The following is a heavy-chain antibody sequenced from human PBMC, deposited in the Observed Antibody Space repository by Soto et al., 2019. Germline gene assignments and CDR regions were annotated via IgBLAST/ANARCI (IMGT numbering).Heavy chain of an antibody. CDR1: GGSISSGGYY. Sequence: ASETLSLTCTVSGGSISSGGYYWSWIRQHPGKGLEWIGYIYYSGSTYYNPSLKSRVTISVDTSKNQFSLKLSSVTAADTAVYYCARDARTKVPAAPNAWGWVTTTSRIRLKNAFDIWGQGTMLTVSS. D-gene: IGHD2-2*01. V-gene: IGHV4-31*03. CDR2: IYYSGST. CDR3: ARDARTKVPAAPNAWGWVTTTSRIRLKNAFDI. J-gene: IGHJ3*02.